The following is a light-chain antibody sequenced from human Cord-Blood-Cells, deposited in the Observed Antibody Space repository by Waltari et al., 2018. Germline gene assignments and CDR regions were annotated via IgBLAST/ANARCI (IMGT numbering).Light chain of an antibody. J-gene: IGLJ3*02. CDR1: SLRSYY. CDR2: GKN. Sequence: SSELTQDPAVSVALGQTVRITCQGDSLRSYYASWYQQKPGQAPVLVIYGKNNRPGGIPDRVSGSSAGNTASLTITGAQAEDEADYYCNSRDSSGNHWVFGGGTKLTVL. V-gene: IGLV3-19*01. CDR3: NSRDSSGNHWV.